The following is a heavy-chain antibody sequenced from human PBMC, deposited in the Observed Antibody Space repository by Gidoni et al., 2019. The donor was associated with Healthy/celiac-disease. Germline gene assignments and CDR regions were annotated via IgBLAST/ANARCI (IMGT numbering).Heavy chain of an antibody. J-gene: IGHJ4*02. CDR1: GFNFSLYA. V-gene: IGHV3-23*01. CDR3: ANGMVRGGIGSYPY. CDR2: IRGSGGST. D-gene: IGHD3-10*01. Sequence: EVQLLESGGGLVQPGGSLRLSCAASGFNFSLYAISWVRQAPGKGLEWVSAIRGSGGSTYYAASVKGRFTISRDNSKNTLYLQMNSLRAEDTAVYYCANGMVRGGIGSYPYWGQGTLVTVSS.